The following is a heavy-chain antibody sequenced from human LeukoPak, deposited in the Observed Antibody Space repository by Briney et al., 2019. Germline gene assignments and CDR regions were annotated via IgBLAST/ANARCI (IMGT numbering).Heavy chain of an antibody. V-gene: IGHV3-7*01. Sequence: GGSLRLSCAASGFTFSSYWMSWVRQAPGKGLEWVANIKQDGSEKYYVDSVKGRFTISRDNAKNSLYLQMNSLRAEDTAVYYCARVVVYDILTGYYIYYYYYMDVWGKGTTVTISS. CDR2: IKQDGSEK. D-gene: IGHD3-9*01. J-gene: IGHJ6*03. CDR1: GFTFSSYW. CDR3: ARVVVYDILTGYYIYYYYYMDV.